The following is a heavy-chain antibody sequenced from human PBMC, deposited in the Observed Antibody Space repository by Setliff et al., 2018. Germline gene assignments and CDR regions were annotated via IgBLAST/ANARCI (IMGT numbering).Heavy chain of an antibody. CDR3: ARINFYVSSGYYYAPDF. D-gene: IGHD3-22*01. CDR1: GYTFSHSG. V-gene: IGHV1-18*01. Sequence: ASVKVSCKASGYTFSHSGITWVRQAPGQRLEWMGWINNYSFQIQTAQKFQDRVTITTDTSTNTASLEVRSLRSDDTAIYYCARINFYVSSGYYYAPDFWGQGTLVTVSS. J-gene: IGHJ4*02. CDR2: INNYSFQI.